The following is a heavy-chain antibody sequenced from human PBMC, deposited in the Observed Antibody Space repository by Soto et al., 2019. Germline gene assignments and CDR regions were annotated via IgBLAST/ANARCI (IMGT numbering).Heavy chain of an antibody. CDR3: VRDGIGGWHFDS. J-gene: IGHJ4*02. D-gene: IGHD6-19*01. CDR1: GFTFSSYW. CDR2: VNQDGSQS. V-gene: IGHV3-7*01. Sequence: EVQLVESGGGLVQPGGSLRLSCEASGFTFSSYWMSCIRQAPGKGLEWVANVNQDGSQSYLVDSVQGRFFMSRDNAKNSLFLQMNSLRAEDTAVYYCVRDGIGGWHFDSWGQGTLVTVSS.